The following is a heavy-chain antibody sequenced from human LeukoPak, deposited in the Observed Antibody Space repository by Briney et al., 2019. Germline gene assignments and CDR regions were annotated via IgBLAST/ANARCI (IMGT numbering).Heavy chain of an antibody. CDR3: ARDPEDTAMGAGYSSSWPSFWFDP. V-gene: IGHV3-21*01. CDR2: ISSSSSYI. Sequence: GGSLRLSCAASGFTFSSYSMNWVRQAPGKVLEWVASISSSSSYIYYADSVKGRFTISRDNAKNSLYLQMNSLRAEDTAVYYCARDPEDTAMGAGYSSSWPSFWFDPWGQGNLVTVSS. CDR1: GFTFSSYS. J-gene: IGHJ5*02. D-gene: IGHD6-13*01.